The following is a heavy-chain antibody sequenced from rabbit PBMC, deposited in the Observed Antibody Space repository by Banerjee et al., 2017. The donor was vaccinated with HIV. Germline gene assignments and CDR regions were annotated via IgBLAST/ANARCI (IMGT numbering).Heavy chain of an antibody. J-gene: IGHJ4*01. Sequence: QEQLEESGGGLVKPEGSLTLTCKASGFSFSSGYDMCWVRQAPGKGLELIACIVSSSGSTRYASWVNGRFTISRSTSLNTVNLKMTSLTAADTATYFCARDLAGVIGWNFNLWGPGTLVTVS. CDR1: GFSFSSGYD. CDR2: IVSSSGST. V-gene: IGHV1S43*01. D-gene: IGHD4-1*01. CDR3: ARDLAGVIGWNFNL.